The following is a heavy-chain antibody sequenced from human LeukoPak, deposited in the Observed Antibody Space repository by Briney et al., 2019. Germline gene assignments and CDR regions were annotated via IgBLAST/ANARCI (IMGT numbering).Heavy chain of an antibody. V-gene: IGHV1-18*01. J-gene: IGHJ4*02. CDR2: ISAYNGNT. CDR3: VREIVGGTVYFDY. D-gene: IGHD1-26*01. CDR1: GYTFTSYG. Sequence: ASVKVSCQASGYTFTSYGIRWVRQAPGQGLEWMGWISAYNGNTNYAQKLQGRVTMTTDTSTSTAYIEPRSLRPDDTAVYYRVREIVGGTVYFDYWGQGTLVTVSS.